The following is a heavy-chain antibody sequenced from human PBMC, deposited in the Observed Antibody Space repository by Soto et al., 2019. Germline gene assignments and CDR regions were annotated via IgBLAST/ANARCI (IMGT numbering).Heavy chain of an antibody. D-gene: IGHD3-16*01. CDR1: GYTFTTYW. CDR2: IYPSDSDT. J-gene: IGHJ4*02. Sequence: PGESLKIPCKTSGYTFTTYWVGWVRQRPGEGLEWMCIIYPSDSDTRYSPSFQGHVMFSVDKSLETAYLEWSSLKTSDTAVYFCARRAGVMVPFDYWGQGTQVTVSS. CDR3: ARRAGVMVPFDY. V-gene: IGHV5-51*01.